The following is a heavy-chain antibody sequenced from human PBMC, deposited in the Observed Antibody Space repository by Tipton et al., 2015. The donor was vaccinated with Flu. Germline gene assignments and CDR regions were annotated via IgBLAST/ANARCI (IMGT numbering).Heavy chain of an antibody. V-gene: IGHV4-39*07. D-gene: IGHD1-1*01. Sequence: GLVKPSGTLSLTCTVSGDSISTTIYYWGWVRQPPGKGLEWIGSIYYSGTTYYNPSLKSRVTISVDSSKNEFSLTLASLTAADTAVYYCARDLWNDRRAYYYYGVDVWGQGTTVTVSS. J-gene: IGHJ6*02. CDR1: GDSISTTIYY. CDR3: ARDLWNDRRAYYYYGVDV. CDR2: IYYSGTT.